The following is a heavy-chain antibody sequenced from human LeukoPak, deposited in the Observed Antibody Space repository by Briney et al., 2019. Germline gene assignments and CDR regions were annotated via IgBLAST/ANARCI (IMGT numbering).Heavy chain of an antibody. J-gene: IGHJ5*02. V-gene: IGHV3-21*01. CDR3: ARVSADTAMVCWFDP. CDR2: ISSSSGYI. CDR1: GFTFSTYS. Sequence: GGSLRLSCAASGFTFSTYSMNWARQAPGKGLEWVSFISSSSGYIYYADSVKGRFTISRDNAKNSLYLQMNSLRAEDTAVYYCARVSADTAMVCWFDPWGQGTLVTVSS. D-gene: IGHD5-18*01.